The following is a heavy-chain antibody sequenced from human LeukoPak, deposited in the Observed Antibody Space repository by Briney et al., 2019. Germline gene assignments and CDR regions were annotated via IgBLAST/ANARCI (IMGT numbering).Heavy chain of an antibody. D-gene: IGHD4-17*01. CDR1: GGSISIYY. J-gene: IGHJ5*02. V-gene: IGHV4-4*07. Sequence: ASETLSLTCTVSGGSISIYYWNWIRQPAGKGLEWIGRIYTSGTTTYNPSLKSRVTMSVDTSKNQFSLRLSSVTAADTAVYFCTRDTGTTGEVKFDPWGQGTLVTVSS. CDR3: TRDTGTTGEVKFDP. CDR2: IYTSGTT.